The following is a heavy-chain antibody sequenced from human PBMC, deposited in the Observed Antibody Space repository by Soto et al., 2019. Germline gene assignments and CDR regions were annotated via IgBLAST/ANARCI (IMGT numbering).Heavy chain of an antibody. CDR3: AGGKAAAPVWYFDL. Sequence: LQLQESGSGLVNPSQTLSLTCAVSGGSIRSGGYSWSWIRQPPGKGLEWIGYIYHSGSTYYNPSLKSRVTISVDRSKNQFSLKLSSVTAADTAVYYCAGGKAAAPVWYFDLWGRGTLVTVSS. J-gene: IGHJ2*01. CDR2: IYHSGST. D-gene: IGHD6-13*01. CDR1: GGSIRSGGYS. V-gene: IGHV4-30-2*01.